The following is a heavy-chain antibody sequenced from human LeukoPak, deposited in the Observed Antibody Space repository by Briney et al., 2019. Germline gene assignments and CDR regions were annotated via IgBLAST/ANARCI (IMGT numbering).Heavy chain of an antibody. J-gene: IGHJ2*01. CDR3: ARVEGVYFDL. V-gene: IGHV4-59*01. Sequence: PSETLSLTCTVSGGSISSYYWSWIRQPPGKGLGWIGYTYYSGSTNYNPSLKSRVTISVDTSKNQFSLKLSSVTAADTAVYYCARVEGVYFDLWGRGTLVTVSS. CDR1: GGSISSYY. CDR2: TYYSGST.